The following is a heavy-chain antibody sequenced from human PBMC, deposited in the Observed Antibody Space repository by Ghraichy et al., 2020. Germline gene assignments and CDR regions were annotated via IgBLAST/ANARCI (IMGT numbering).Heavy chain of an antibody. CDR3: VRWANYGMDV. CDR2: IYYSGST. J-gene: IGHJ6*02. CDR1: GGSISGYY. V-gene: IGHV4-59*01. Sequence: SETLSLTCTVSGGSISGYYWSWIRQPPGKGLEWIGYIYYSGSTNYNPSLKSRVTISVDTSQNQFSLRLSSVTAADTAVYYCVRWANYGMDVWGQGTTVTVSS.